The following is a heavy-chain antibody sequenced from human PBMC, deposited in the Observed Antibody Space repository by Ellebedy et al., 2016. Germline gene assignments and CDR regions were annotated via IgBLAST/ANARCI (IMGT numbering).Heavy chain of an antibody. D-gene: IGHD3-10*01. V-gene: IGHV3-48*04. Sequence: GESLKISCAASGFTFSSYSMNWVRQAPGKGLEWVSYISSSSSTIYYADSVKGRFTISRDNAKNSLYLQMNSLRAEDTAVYYCARSSITMVRGGVGTYYYYYMDVWGKGTTVTVSS. CDR3: ARSSITMVRGGVGTYYYYYMDV. CDR2: ISSSSSTI. CDR1: GFTFSSYS. J-gene: IGHJ6*03.